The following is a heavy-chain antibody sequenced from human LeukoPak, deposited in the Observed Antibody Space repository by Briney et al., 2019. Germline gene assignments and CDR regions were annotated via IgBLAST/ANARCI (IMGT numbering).Heavy chain of an antibody. CDR2: IIPIFGTA. Sequence: SVKVSCKAAGGTLSSYAVSWGRQSAGQRLGCRGGIIPIFGTANYAQKFQGRVTITADKSTRTAYMELSSLRSEDTAVYYCATKVYYYDSPADYWGQGTLVTVSS. J-gene: IGHJ4*02. V-gene: IGHV1-69*06. CDR1: GGTLSSYA. CDR3: ATKVYYYDSPADY. D-gene: IGHD3-22*01.